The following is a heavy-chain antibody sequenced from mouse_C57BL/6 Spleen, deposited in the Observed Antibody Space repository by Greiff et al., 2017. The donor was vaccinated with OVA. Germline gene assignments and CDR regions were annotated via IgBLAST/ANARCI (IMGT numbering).Heavy chain of an antibody. D-gene: IGHD2-4*01. CDR1: GFTFSSYA. CDR3: AREDYDYYYAMDY. J-gene: IGHJ4*01. V-gene: IGHV5-4*01. Sequence: EVMLVESGGGLVKPGGSLKLSCAASGFTFSSYAMSWVRQTPEKRLEWVATISDGGSYTYYPDNVKGRFTISRDNAKNNLYLQMSHLKSEDTAMYYCAREDYDYYYAMDYWGQGTSVTVSS. CDR2: ISDGGSYT.